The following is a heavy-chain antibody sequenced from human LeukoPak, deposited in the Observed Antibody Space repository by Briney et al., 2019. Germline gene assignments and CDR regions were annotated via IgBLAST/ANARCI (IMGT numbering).Heavy chain of an antibody. CDR1: GYTFVGYY. Sequence: ASVKVSCKASGYTFVGYYLHWVRQAPGQGLEWMAWIDPYTGNTHYAQKFQGRITVTRDTSISTTYMELSWLTSDDTALYYCARHSSTYLDQWGQGALVTVSS. CDR2: IDPYTGNT. V-gene: IGHV1-2*02. J-gene: IGHJ4*02. CDR3: ARHSSTYLDQ. D-gene: IGHD6-13*01.